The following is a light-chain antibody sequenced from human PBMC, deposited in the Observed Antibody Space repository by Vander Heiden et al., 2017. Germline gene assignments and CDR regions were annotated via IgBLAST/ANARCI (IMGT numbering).Light chain of an antibody. J-gene: IGKJ1*01. CDR1: QSISSW. Sequence: DIQMTQSPSPLSASVGDRVTITCRASQSISSWLAWYQQKPGKAPKLLIYKASSLESGVPSRFSGSGSGTEFTLTISSLQPDDFATYYCQQDNSYPWTFGQGTKVEIK. CDR2: KAS. CDR3: QQDNSYPWT. V-gene: IGKV1-5*03.